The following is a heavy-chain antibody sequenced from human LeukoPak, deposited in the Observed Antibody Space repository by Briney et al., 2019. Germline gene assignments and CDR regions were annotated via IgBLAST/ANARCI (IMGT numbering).Heavy chain of an antibody. CDR1: GGTFSSYA. D-gene: IGHD6-6*01. CDR3: AKLISSIAARPDDY. V-gene: IGHV1-69*01. J-gene: IGHJ4*02. Sequence: ASVKVSCKASGGTFSSYAISWVRQAPGQGLEWMGGIIPIFGTANYAQKFQGRVTITADESTSTAYMELSSLRSEDTAVYYCAKLISSIAARPDDYWGQGTLVTVSS. CDR2: IIPIFGTA.